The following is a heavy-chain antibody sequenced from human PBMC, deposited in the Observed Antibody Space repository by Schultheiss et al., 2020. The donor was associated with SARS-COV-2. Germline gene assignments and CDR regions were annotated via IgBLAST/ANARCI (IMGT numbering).Heavy chain of an antibody. CDR3: AKDLYSSYDY. CDR2: ISAYNGNT. CDR1: GFTFTSSA. J-gene: IGHJ4*02. D-gene: IGHD6-6*01. Sequence: ASVKVSCKASGFTFTSSAVQWVRQARGQRLEWMGWISAYNGNTNYAQKLQGRVTMTTDTSTSTAYMELRSLRSDDTAVYYCAKDLYSSYDYWGQGTLVTVSS. V-gene: IGHV1-18*01.